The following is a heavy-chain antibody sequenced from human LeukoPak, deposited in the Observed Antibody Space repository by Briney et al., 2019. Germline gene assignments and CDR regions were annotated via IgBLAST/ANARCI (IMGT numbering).Heavy chain of an antibody. CDR2: ISYDGSNK. V-gene: IGHV3-30*18. J-gene: IGHJ4*02. D-gene: IGHD6-19*01. Sequence: GGSLRLSCAASGFTFSSYGMHWVRQAPGKGLEWVAVISYDGSNKYYADSVKGRFTISRDNSKNTLYLQMNSLRAEDTAVYYCAKPRLFGSGAPPRYWGQGTLVTVSS. CDR3: AKPRLFGSGAPPRY. CDR1: GFTFSSYG.